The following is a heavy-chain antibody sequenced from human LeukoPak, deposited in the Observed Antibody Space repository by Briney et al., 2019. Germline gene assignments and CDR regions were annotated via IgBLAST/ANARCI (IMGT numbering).Heavy chain of an antibody. CDR3: ARASYDSSGYFLFDY. CDR2: IYHSGST. J-gene: IGHJ4*02. CDR1: GGSVSNGSYY. D-gene: IGHD3-22*01. Sequence: PSETLSLTCTVSGGSVSNGSYYWGWIRQPPGKGLEWIGSIYHSGSTYYNPSLKSRVTISVDTSKNQFSLKLRSVTAADTAVYYCARASYDSSGYFLFDYWGQGTLVTVSS. V-gene: IGHV4-39*01.